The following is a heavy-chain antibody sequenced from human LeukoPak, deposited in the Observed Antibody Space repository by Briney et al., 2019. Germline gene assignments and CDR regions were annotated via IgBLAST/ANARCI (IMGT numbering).Heavy chain of an antibody. CDR1: GGTFSSYA. D-gene: IGHD2-2*01. CDR2: IIPILGIA. Sequence: GASVKVSCKASGGTFSSYAISWVRQAPGQGLEWMGRIIPILGIANYAQKFQGRVTITADKSTSTAYMELSGLRSEDTAVYYCARNHQLLRYFDYWGQGTLVTVSS. CDR3: ARNHQLLRYFDY. V-gene: IGHV1-69*04. J-gene: IGHJ4*02.